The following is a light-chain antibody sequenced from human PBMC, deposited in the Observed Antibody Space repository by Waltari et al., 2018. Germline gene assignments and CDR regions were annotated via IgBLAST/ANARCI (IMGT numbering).Light chain of an antibody. CDR3: QQYDNYPYT. CDR2: KAS. J-gene: IGKJ2*01. Sequence: DIQTTQSPSTLSASVGDRVTITCRASQTITNWLAWYQQKPGEAPKLLIYKASTLDMGVPSRFSGSGSGTEFTLTISSLQPDDFATYYCQQYDNYPYTFGQGTKLEIK. CDR1: QTITNW. V-gene: IGKV1-5*03.